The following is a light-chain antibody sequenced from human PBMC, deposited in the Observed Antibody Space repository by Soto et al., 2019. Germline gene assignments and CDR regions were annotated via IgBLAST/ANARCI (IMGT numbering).Light chain of an antibody. Sequence: QSALTQPASVSGSPGQSITISCTGTSSDVGSYNVVSWYQQHPGKGPKLMIYEGSKRPSGVSNRFSGSKSGNTASLTISGLQAEDEADYYCCLYAGSSTFVFGGGTKLTVL. CDR3: CLYAGSSTFV. CDR2: EGS. V-gene: IGLV2-23*01. J-gene: IGLJ3*02. CDR1: SSDVGSYNV.